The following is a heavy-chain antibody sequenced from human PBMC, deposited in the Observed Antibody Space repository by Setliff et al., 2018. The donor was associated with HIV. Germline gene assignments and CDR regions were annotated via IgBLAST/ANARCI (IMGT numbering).Heavy chain of an antibody. J-gene: IGHJ4*02. V-gene: IGHV1-69-2*01. CDR1: EETGGEEV. Sequence: ASVTVSCKRSEETGGEEVRDWGQQATGKGLEERGRVEPDDGETIYAEKFQDRLTITEAASTDTTYMELSSLRSEDTAFYYCVIVPLYENVYDNIWGSYRPLDYWGPGPLVTVSS. CDR2: VEPDDGET. D-gene: IGHD3-16*02. CDR3: VIVPLYENVYDNIWGSYRPLDY.